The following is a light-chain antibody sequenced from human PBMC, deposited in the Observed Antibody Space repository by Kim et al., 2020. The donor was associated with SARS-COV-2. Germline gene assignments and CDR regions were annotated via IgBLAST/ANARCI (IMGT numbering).Light chain of an antibody. J-gene: IGLJ2*01. Sequence: SSELTQDPAVSVALGQIVRITCPGDSLRSYYATWYQQKPGQAPIVVIYGKNNRSSGIPDRFSGSSSGNTASLTITGTQAGDEADYYCNSRDSNDNVVFGG. CDR2: GKN. V-gene: IGLV3-19*01. CDR1: SLRSYY. CDR3: NSRDSNDNVV.